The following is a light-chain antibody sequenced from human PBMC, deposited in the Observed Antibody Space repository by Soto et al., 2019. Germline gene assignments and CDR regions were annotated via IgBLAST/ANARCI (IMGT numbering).Light chain of an antibody. J-gene: IGKJ4*01. CDR2: DAS. CDR3: QQLHTYPLT. CDR1: QTISSW. Sequence: DIQMTQSPSTLSGSVGDRVTITCRASQTISSWLAWYQQKPGKAPKLLIYDASNLESGVPSRFSGGGSGTEFTLTIRSLQPEDFATYFCQQLHTYPLTFGGGTKVDIK. V-gene: IGKV1-5*01.